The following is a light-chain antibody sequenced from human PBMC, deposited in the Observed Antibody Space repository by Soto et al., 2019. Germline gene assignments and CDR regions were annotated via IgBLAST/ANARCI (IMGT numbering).Light chain of an antibody. J-gene: IGLJ1*01. Sequence: QSALTQPPSSSGTPGQRVTISCSGGSSNIGTNPVNWYQHLPGTAPKLLMHTNDRRPSGVPDRFSGSKSGTPASLAISGLQSEDAGDYYCAAWDDSLKGLVFGTGTKVTVL. CDR3: AAWDDSLKGLV. CDR2: TND. CDR1: SSNIGTNP. V-gene: IGLV1-44*01.